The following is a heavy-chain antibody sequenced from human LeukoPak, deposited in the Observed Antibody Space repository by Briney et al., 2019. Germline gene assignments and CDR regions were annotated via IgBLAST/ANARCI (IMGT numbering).Heavy chain of an antibody. CDR3: ASALLTTVTLPGSAFDI. V-gene: IGHV3-48*04. CDR2: ISSSSSTI. D-gene: IGHD4-17*01. J-gene: IGHJ3*02. CDR1: GFTFSSYS. Sequence: GGSLRLSCAASGFTFSSYSMNWVRQAPGKGLEWVSYISSSSSTIYYADSVKGRFTISRDNAKNSLYLQMNSLRAEDTAVYYCASALLTTVTLPGSAFDIWGQGTMVTVSS.